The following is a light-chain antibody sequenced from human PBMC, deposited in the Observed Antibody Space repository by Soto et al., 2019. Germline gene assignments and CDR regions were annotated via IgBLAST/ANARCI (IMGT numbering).Light chain of an antibody. CDR3: QQYNNWPLT. V-gene: IGKV3-15*01. Sequence: EIVMTQSPVTLSVSPGEGVTLSCRASQSVYSNLAWYQQKPGQAPRLLIYDASARATDIPARFSGSGSGTDFTLTVSRLQSEDFGVYYCQQYNNWPLTFGGGNKVEIK. J-gene: IGKJ4*01. CDR1: QSVYSN. CDR2: DAS.